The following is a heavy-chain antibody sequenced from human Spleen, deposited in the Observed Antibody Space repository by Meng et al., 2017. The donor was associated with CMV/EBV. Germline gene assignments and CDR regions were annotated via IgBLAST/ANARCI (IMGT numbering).Heavy chain of an antibody. Sequence: ASVKVSCKSSGYTFTDFYIHWVRQAPGQGPEWMGWINPRGGHMYAQKFQGSVTMAGDTSLNTAHLEVRGLKTDDTAMYYCARSSGLDYWGQGTLVTVSS. V-gene: IGHV1-2*02. J-gene: IGHJ4*02. CDR2: INPRGGH. D-gene: IGHD6-19*01. CDR1: GYTFTDFY. CDR3: ARSSGLDY.